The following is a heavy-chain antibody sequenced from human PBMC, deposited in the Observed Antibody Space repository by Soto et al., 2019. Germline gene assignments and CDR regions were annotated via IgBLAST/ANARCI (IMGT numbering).Heavy chain of an antibody. CDR3: ARAKRYFDY. V-gene: IGHV3-33*01. CDR2: IWYDGSNK. CDR1: GFTFSSYG. J-gene: IGHJ4*02. Sequence: QVQLVESGGGVVQPGRSLRLSCAASGFTFSSYGMRWVRQAPGKGLEWVAVIWYDGSNKYYADSVKGRFTISRDNSKNTLYLQMNSLRAEDTAVYYCARAKRYFDYWGQGTLVTVSS.